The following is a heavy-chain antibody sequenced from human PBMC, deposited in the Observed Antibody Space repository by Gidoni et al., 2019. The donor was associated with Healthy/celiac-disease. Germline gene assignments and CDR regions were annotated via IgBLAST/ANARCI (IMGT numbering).Heavy chain of an antibody. CDR3: ARHKGSWGSSWRY. V-gene: IGHV4-39*01. CDR2: IYYSGST. D-gene: IGHD6-13*01. Sequence: QLQLQESGPGLVKPSETLSLTCTVSGGSISSSSYYWGWIRQPPGKGLEWIGSIYYSGSTYYNPSLKSRVTISVDTSKNQFSLKLSSVTAADTAVYYCARHKGSWGSSWRYWGQGTLVTVSS. CDR1: GGSISSSSYY. J-gene: IGHJ4*02.